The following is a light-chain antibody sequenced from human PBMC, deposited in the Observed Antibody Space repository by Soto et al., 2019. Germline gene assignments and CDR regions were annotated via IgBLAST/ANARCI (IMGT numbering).Light chain of an antibody. CDR1: QGISSY. J-gene: IGKJ1*01. CDR2: GAS. Sequence: AIRMTQSPASLSASTGDRVTLTCRASQGISSYLAWYQQKPGQAPKLLIYGASTLQTGVPSRFSGSGSGTDFTLTISCLQSEDFATYYCQQYYSYPRTFGQGTKVDIK. CDR3: QQYYSYPRT. V-gene: IGKV1-8*01.